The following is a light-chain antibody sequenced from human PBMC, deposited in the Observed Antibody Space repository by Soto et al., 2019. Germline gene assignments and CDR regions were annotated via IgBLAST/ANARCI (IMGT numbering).Light chain of an antibody. CDR2: TTS. J-gene: IGKJ4*01. Sequence: EIVLTQSPGTLSLSPGERATLSCRASQSVGRSLAWYQQKPGQAPRLLIYTTSNRATGIPDRFIGSGSGTDFTLTISRLEPEDFAVYYWQQFGSSLPFGGGTKVEIK. CDR1: QSVGRS. V-gene: IGKV3-20*01. CDR3: QQFGSSLP.